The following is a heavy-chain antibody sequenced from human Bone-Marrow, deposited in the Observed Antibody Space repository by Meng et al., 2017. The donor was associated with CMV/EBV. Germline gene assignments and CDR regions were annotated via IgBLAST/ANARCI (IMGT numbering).Heavy chain of an antibody. CDR1: GGTFSSYA. V-gene: IGHV1-69*10. Sequence: SVKVSCKASGGTFSSYAISWVRQAPGQGLEWMGGIIPILGIANYAQKFQGRVTITADKSTSTAYMELSSLRSEDTAVYYCARAGSSGWDYYYYYGMDVWGQGTTVTVSS. D-gene: IGHD6-19*01. CDR3: ARAGSSGWDYYYYYGMDV. CDR2: IIPILGIA. J-gene: IGHJ6*02.